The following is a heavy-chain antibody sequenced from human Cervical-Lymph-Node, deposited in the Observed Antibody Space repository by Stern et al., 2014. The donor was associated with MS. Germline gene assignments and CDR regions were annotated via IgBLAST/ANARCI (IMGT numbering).Heavy chain of an antibody. CDR2: VTPFVGTS. CDR3: ARGSGDNWFGP. D-gene: IGHD3-10*01. J-gene: IGHJ5*02. Sequence: QVQLVQSGAEVKKPGSSVKVSCKSSGGISWVRQAPGQGLEWMGGVTPFVGTSNYAQKFQGRVIITADSSTNTTYLHLSRLTSADTAVYYCARGSGDNWFGPWGQGTLVTVSS. CDR1: GG. V-gene: IGHV1-69*01.